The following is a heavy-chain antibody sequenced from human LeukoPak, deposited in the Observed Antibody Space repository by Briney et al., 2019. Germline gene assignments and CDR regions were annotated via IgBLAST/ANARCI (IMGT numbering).Heavy chain of an antibody. CDR2: ISPSGDIK. CDR1: GGSISSYY. D-gene: IGHD5-24*01. Sequence: ETLSLTCTVSGGSISSYYWSWIRQPPGKGLEWVSGISPSGDIKYYVDSVKGRFTVSRDNSKNTLYLQINSLRDEDTAVYYCAKDDAWLQYNDWGQGTLVTVSS. V-gene: IGHV3-23*01. CDR3: AKDDAWLQYND. J-gene: IGHJ4*02.